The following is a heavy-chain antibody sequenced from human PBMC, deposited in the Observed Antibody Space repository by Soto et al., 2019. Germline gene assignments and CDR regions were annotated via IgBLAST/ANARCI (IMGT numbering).Heavy chain of an antibody. D-gene: IGHD3-3*01. J-gene: IGHJ6*02. Sequence: ASVQVSCKASGYTFTSYGISWVRQAPGQGLEWMGWISAYNGNTNYAQKLQGRVTMTTDTSTSTAYMELRSLRSDDTAVYYCARVSVVGTYYDFWSGYGRYYDGMDGCGQ. V-gene: IGHV1-18*01. CDR1: GYTFTSYG. CDR3: ARVSVVGTYYDFWSGYGRYYDGMDG. CDR2: ISAYNGNT.